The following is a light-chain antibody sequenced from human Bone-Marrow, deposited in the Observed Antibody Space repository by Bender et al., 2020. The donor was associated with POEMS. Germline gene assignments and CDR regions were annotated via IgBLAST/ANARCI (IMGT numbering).Light chain of an antibody. Sequence: QSALTQPASVSGSPGQSVTISCTGTSSDVGSYNLVSWYQQHPGKAPKLMIYEVSKWPSGVSNRFSGSKSGNTATLTISGLQAEDEADYYCSSYTSSSTPHYVFGTGTKVTVL. J-gene: IGLJ1*01. V-gene: IGLV2-14*02. CDR2: EVS. CDR3: SSYTSSSTPHYV. CDR1: SSDVGSYNL.